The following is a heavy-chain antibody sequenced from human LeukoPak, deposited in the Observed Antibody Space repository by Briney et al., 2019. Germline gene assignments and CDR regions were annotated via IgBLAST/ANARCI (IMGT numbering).Heavy chain of an antibody. J-gene: IGHJ4*01. CDR2: IYYSGST. Sequence: PSETLSLTCTVSGGSISSYYWSWIRQPPGKGLEWIGYIYYSGSTNYNPSLKSRVTISVDTSKNQFSLKLGSVTAADTAVYYCVRDRVGTTGVPYFDFWGQGTLVTVSS. V-gene: IGHV4-59*12. CDR1: GGSISSYY. CDR3: VRDRVGTTGVPYFDF. D-gene: IGHD1-26*01.